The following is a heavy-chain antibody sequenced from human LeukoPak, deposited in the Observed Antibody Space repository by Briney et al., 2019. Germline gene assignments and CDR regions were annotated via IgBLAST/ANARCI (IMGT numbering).Heavy chain of an antibody. CDR3: ARAGSYELDYFDD. Sequence: GRSLRLSCAASGFTFSSYGMHWVRQAPGKGLEWVAVIWYDGSNKYYADSAKGRFTISRDNSKNTLYLQMNSLRAEDTAVYYCARAGSYELDYFDDWGQGTLVTVSS. CDR2: IWYDGSNK. D-gene: IGHD3-10*01. V-gene: IGHV3-33*01. J-gene: IGHJ4*02. CDR1: GFTFSSYG.